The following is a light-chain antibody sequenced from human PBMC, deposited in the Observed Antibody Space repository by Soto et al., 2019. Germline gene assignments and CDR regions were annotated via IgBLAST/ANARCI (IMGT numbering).Light chain of an antibody. CDR2: GAS. J-gene: IGKJ2*01. CDR3: QRYDISPFP. Sequence: EIVLTQSPGTLSLSPGERTTLSCRASQRVSSTYLAWYQQKPGQAPRHLIYGASSRATGIPDRFSGSESGTDFTLTISRLEPEDFAVYYCQRYDISPFPFGQGTKLEIK. V-gene: IGKV3-20*01. CDR1: QRVSSTY.